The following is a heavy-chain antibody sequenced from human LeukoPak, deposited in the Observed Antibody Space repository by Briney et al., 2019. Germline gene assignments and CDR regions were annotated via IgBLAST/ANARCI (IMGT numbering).Heavy chain of an antibody. CDR1: DSAFSRLW. Sequence: NPGGSLRLSCQVSDSAFSRLWMNWVRQAPGRGLEWVSGISWNSGSIGYADSVKGRFTISRDNAKNSLYLQMNSLRAEDTALYYCAKAPERGVVDPNFDYWGQGTLVTVSS. CDR2: ISWNSGSI. D-gene: IGHD3-16*01. J-gene: IGHJ4*02. CDR3: AKAPERGVVDPNFDY. V-gene: IGHV3-9*01.